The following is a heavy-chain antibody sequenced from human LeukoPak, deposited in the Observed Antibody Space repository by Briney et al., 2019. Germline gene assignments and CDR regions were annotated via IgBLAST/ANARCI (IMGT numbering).Heavy chain of an antibody. D-gene: IGHD2-8*01. V-gene: IGHV3-21*04. Sequence: PGGSLRLSCAASGFTFSSYSMNWVRQAPGKGLEWVSSISSSSSYIYYADSVKGRFTISRDNAKNSLYLQMNSLRAEDTAVYYCARRYCNSGICYFYDYWGQGTLVTVSS. J-gene: IGHJ4*02. CDR1: GFTFSSYS. CDR3: ARRYCNSGICYFYDY. CDR2: ISSSSSYI.